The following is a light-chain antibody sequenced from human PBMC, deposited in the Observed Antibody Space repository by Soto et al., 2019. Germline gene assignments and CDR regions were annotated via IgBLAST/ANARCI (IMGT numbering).Light chain of an antibody. J-gene: IGKJ1*01. Sequence: DIQMTQSPSTLSAPASDRGTSTCRASQSISSWLAWYQHKPGKAPKLLVYDASTLQSGVASRFSGSGSGTEFTLTISSLQPDDFATYYCQQDNSYSRTFGQGTKVDI. CDR3: QQDNSYSRT. CDR2: DAS. CDR1: QSISSW. V-gene: IGKV1-5*01.